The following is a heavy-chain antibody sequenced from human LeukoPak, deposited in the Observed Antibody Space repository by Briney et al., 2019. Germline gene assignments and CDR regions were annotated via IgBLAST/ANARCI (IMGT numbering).Heavy chain of an antibody. V-gene: IGHV3-23*01. D-gene: IGHD3-22*01. CDR2: ISGSGGST. J-gene: IGHJ4*02. CDR3: AKAINDSSGYYSPFDY. Sequence: PGGSLRLSCAASGFTFSSYAMSWVRQAPGKGLEWVSAISGSGGSTYYADSVKGRFTISRDNSKNTLYLQMNSLRAEDTAVYYCAKAINDSSGYYSPFDYWGQGTLVTVSS. CDR1: GFTFSSYA.